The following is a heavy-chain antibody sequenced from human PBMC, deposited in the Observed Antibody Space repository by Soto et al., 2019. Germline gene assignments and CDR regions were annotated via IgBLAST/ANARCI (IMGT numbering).Heavy chain of an antibody. CDR2: INAGNGNT. D-gene: IGHD3-10*01. V-gene: IGHV1-3*01. CDR3: ARDRITMVRGVYY. Sequence: GASVKVSCKASGYTFTSYAMHWVRQAPGQRLEWMGWINAGNGNTKYSQKFQGRVTITRDTSASTAYMELSSLRSEDTAVYYCARDRITMVRGVYYWGQGTLVTVSS. CDR1: GYTFTSYA. J-gene: IGHJ4*02.